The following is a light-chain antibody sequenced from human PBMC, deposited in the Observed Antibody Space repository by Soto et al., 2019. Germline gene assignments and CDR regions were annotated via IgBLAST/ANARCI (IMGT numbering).Light chain of an antibody. Sequence: EIVLTQSPGTLSLSPGESATLSCRASQTVNSNYLAWYQQKPGQAPRLLIYGAFTRATGIPDRFSDSGSGTDFTLTISRLEPEDFAVYYCQQYGSSPRSFGQGTKLEIK. V-gene: IGKV3-20*01. J-gene: IGKJ2*01. CDR3: QQYGSSPRS. CDR1: QTVNSNY. CDR2: GAF.